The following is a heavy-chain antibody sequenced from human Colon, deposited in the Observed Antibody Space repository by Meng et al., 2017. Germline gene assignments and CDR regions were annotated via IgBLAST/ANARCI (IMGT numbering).Heavy chain of an antibody. CDR3: ARELMLTFDP. V-gene: IGHV3-66*02. D-gene: IGHD3-16*01. CDR1: GFTVSSNY. J-gene: IGHJ5*02. CDR2: IYSGGST. Sequence: GRLVGAGGGLVQPGGSLRLSCAASGFTVSSNYMSWVRQAPGKGLEWVSVIYSGGSTYYADSVKGRFTISRDNSKNTLYLQMNSLRAEDTAVYYCARELMLTFDPWGQGTLVTVSS.